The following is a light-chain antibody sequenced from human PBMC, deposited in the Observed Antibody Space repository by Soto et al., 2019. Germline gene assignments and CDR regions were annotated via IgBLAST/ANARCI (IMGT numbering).Light chain of an antibody. Sequence: DIQMTQSPSTLSGSVGDRVTITCRASQSISSWLAWYQQKPGKAPKLLIYKASSLESGVPSRFSGSGSGTEFTLTISSLQPDDFATYYCQQCHSLWTFGQGTKVDIK. V-gene: IGKV1-5*03. CDR3: QQCHSLWT. CDR1: QSISSW. CDR2: KAS. J-gene: IGKJ1*01.